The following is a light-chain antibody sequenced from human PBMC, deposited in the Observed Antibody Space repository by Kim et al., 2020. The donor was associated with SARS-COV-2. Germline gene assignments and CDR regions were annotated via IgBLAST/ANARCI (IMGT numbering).Light chain of an antibody. V-gene: IGKV1-5*03. Sequence: ASVGDRVTITCRASESINGWLACYQKTPRRAPKLLNYRATTLESGVTSRFSGSVSGTEFTITISSLQPDDFATYHCQQYISSSWTFGQGTKVDIK. CDR1: ESINGW. CDR3: QQYISSSWT. J-gene: IGKJ1*01. CDR2: RAT.